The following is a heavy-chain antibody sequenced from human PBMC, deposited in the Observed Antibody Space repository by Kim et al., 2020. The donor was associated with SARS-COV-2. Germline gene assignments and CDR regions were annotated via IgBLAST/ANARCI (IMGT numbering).Heavy chain of an antibody. CDR3: ARVDGSVVATHFDL. CDR1: VFSFERDW. V-gene: IGHV3-7*01. D-gene: IGHD5-12*01. Sequence: GGSLRLSCLASVFSFERDWMAWIRQSPGSGLEWLASIKFDDSEIYYSDSVRGRFIISRDNAKKSVSLRMASLRGDDSGVYYCARVDGSVVATHFDLWGQG. CDR2: IKFDDSEI. J-gene: IGHJ4*02.